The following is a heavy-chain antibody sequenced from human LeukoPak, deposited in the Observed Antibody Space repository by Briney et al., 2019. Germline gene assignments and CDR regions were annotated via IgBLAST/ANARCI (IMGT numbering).Heavy chain of an antibody. V-gene: IGHV4-4*02. Sequence: SGTLSLTCAVSGSSISSSTWWSWVRQPPGKGLEWIGEIYHSGSTNYNSSLMSRVTISVDKSKNQFSLKLNSVTAADTAVYYCAGKTYGGYRDFQHWGQGTLVTVSS. J-gene: IGHJ1*01. CDR3: AGKTYGGYRDFQH. CDR1: GSSISSSTW. CDR2: IYHSGST. D-gene: IGHD5-12*01.